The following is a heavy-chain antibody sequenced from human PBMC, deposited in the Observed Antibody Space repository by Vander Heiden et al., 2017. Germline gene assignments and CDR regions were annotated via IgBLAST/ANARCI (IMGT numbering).Heavy chain of an antibody. Sequence: QVQLVESGGGVVQPGRSLRLSCAASGFTFPKYAIHWVRQAPGKGLEWVAVIAIDGRSEYFADSVKGRFTISRDNSKDTLNLQMNSLRLEDTAMYFCAREPYTLGGLPMFFFDYLGQGTLVTVSS. V-gene: IGHV3-30*04. CDR3: AREPYTLGGLPMFFFDY. CDR2: IAIDGRSE. D-gene: IGHD2-2*02. J-gene: IGHJ4*02. CDR1: GFTFPKYA.